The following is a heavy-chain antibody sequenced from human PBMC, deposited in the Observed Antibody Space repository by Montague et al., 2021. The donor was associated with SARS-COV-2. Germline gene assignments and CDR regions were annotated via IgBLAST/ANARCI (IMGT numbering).Heavy chain of an antibody. V-gene: IGHV4-61*02. J-gene: IGHJ4*02. CDR2: IYTSGTT. D-gene: IGHD2-15*01. Sequence: TLSLTCTVSGGSISSGTYYWSWIRQPAGKGLEWIGRIYTSGTTNYNPSLKSRVTISVDTSKNQFSLKLSSVIAADTAMYYCARGGGSGGQRANHFDYWGQGTLVTVSS. CDR1: GGSISSGTYY. CDR3: ARGGGSGGQRANHFDY.